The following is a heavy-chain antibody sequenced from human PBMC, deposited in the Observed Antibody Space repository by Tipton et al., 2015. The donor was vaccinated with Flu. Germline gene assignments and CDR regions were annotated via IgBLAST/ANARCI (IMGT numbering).Heavy chain of an antibody. CDR1: GVTFRGYW. CDR3: ARGSFVAAASFDY. CDR2: IKSDGTET. D-gene: IGHD6-13*01. Sequence: SLRLSCEASGVTFRGYWMHWVRQAPGKGLEWVSRIKSDGTETNYADSVKGRFTISRDNAKSTMYLLVNSLRVEDTAVYYCARGSFVAAASFDYWGQGTLVTVSS. J-gene: IGHJ4*02. V-gene: IGHV3-74*01.